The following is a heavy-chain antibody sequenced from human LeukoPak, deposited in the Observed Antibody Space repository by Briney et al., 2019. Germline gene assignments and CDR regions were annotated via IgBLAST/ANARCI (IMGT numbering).Heavy chain of an antibody. CDR2: IIPIFGTA. CDR3: ARRVSAMDPYYYYYGMDV. V-gene: IGHV1-69*13. J-gene: IGHJ6*02. D-gene: IGHD5-18*01. Sequence: SVKVSCKASGGTFSSYAISWVRQAPGQGLEWMGGIIPIFGTANYAQKFQGRVTITADESTSTAYMELSSLRSEDTAVYYCARRVSAMDPYYYYYGMDVWGQGTTVTVSS. CDR1: GGTFSSYA.